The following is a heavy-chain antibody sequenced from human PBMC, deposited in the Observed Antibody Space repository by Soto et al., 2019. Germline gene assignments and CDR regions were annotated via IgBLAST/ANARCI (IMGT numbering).Heavy chain of an antibody. Sequence: QVQLVQSGAEVKTPGSSLKVSCTVSGSRFSNYVISRVRQAPGHGLEWLGRIIPIFNSTQYAQKFQGRVTITADKSTNTASLELSSLRSDDTAVYYCVRDSGAKLSSSWGQGTLVTVSS. J-gene: IGHJ4*02. V-gene: IGHV1-69*06. D-gene: IGHD6-13*01. CDR1: GSRFSNYV. CDR3: VRDSGAKLSSS. CDR2: IIPIFNST.